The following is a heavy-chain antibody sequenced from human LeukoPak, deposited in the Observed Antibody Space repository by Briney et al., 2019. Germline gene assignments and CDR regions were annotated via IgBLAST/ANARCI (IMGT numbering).Heavy chain of an antibody. J-gene: IGHJ6*03. CDR1: GGTFSSYA. Sequence: VKVSCKASGGTFSSYAISWVRQAPGQGLEWMGGIIPIFGTANYAQKFQGRVTITADESTSTAYMELSSLRSEDTAVYYCAREGGWDTAMVGYYYYLDVWGKGTTVTVSS. CDR2: IIPIFGTA. CDR3: AREGGWDTAMVGYYYYLDV. V-gene: IGHV1-69*01. D-gene: IGHD5-18*01.